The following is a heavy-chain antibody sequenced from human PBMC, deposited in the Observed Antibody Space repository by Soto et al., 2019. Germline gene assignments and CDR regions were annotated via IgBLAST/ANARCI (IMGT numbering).Heavy chain of an antibody. Sequence: GASVKLSCKASGYTLTTHTMHWVRQAPGQRLEWMGWINPANGDTKYSQKFQGRVTITRDTSASTAYMELSSLRSEDTAAYYCVKTRAQYYYGMDVWGQGTTVTVSS. J-gene: IGHJ6*02. CDR2: INPANGDT. CDR1: GYTLTTHT. CDR3: VKTRAQYYYGMDV. V-gene: IGHV1-3*01.